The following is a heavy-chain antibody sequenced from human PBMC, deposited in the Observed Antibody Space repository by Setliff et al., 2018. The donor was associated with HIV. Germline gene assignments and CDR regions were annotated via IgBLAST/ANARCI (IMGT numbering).Heavy chain of an antibody. D-gene: IGHD2-8*02. CDR2: IYTSGST. CDR1: GGSISSYY. CDR3: ARVSSTYWYSIFRNYYYHMDV. Sequence: PSETLSLTCTVSGGSISSYYWSWIRQPAGKGQEWIGRIYTSGSTNYNPSLKSRVTMSVDTSKNQFSLKLSSVTAADTAVYYCARVSSTYWYSIFRNYYYHMDVWGKGTTVTVSS. J-gene: IGHJ6*03. V-gene: IGHV4-4*07.